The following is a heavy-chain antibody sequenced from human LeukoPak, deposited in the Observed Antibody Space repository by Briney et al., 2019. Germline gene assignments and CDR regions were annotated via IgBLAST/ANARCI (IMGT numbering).Heavy chain of an antibody. CDR3: ASRGIVGATDFDY. CDR1: GFTVSSNY. V-gene: IGHV3-30-3*01. CDR2: ISYDGSNK. D-gene: IGHD1-26*01. J-gene: IGHJ4*02. Sequence: GGSLRLSCAASGFTVSSNYMSWVRQAPGKGLEWVAVISYDGSNKYYADSVKGRFTISRDNSKNTLYLQMNSLRAEDTAVYYCASRGIVGATDFDYWGQGTLVTVSS.